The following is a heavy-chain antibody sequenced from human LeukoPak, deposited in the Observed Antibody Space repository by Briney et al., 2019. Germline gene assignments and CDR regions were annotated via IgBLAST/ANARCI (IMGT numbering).Heavy chain of an antibody. CDR1: GYTFTSYD. J-gene: IGHJ4*02. CDR2: MNPNSGNT. V-gene: IGHV1-8*01. CDR3: ATRYCSSISCPDY. Sequence: ASVKVSCKASGYTFTSYDINWVRQATGQGLEWMGWMNPNSGNTGYAQKFQGRVTMTRNTSISTAYMELSSLRSEDTAVYYCATRYCSSISCPDYWGQGTLVTVSS. D-gene: IGHD2-2*01.